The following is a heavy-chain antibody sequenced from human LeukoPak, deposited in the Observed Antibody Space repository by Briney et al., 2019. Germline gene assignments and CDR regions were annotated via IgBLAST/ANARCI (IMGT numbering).Heavy chain of an antibody. CDR2: INHSGST. CDR3: ARLRFLEWLLSRYYYGMDV. Sequence: SETLSLTCAVYGGSFSGYYWGWIRQPPGKGLEWIGEINHSGSTNYNPSLKSRVTISVDTSKNQFSLKLSSVTAADTAVYYCARLRFLEWLLSRYYYGMDVWGQGTTVTVSS. V-gene: IGHV4-34*01. J-gene: IGHJ6*02. D-gene: IGHD3-3*01. CDR1: GGSFSGYY.